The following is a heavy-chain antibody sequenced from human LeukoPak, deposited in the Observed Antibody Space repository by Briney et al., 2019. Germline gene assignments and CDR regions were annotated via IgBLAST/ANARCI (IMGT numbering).Heavy chain of an antibody. Sequence: GGSLRLSCAASGFTFSTYNMNWVRQAPGKGLEWVSSISSSTSYIYYADSVKGRFTISRDNAKNSLYLQMNSLRAEDTAVYYCAKRNLGNIDYWGQGTLVTVSS. J-gene: IGHJ4*02. V-gene: IGHV3-21*01. CDR2: ISSSTSYI. D-gene: IGHD3-16*01. CDR1: GFTFSTYN. CDR3: AKRNLGNIDY.